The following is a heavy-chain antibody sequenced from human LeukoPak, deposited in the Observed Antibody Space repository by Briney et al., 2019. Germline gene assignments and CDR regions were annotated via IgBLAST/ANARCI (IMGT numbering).Heavy chain of an antibody. V-gene: IGHV3-23*01. CDR3: AVLRGNNY. Sequence: GGSLRLSCAASGFTFSSSAMAWVRHAPGKGLEWVSTISYSGSGTYYADSVKGRFTISRDNAKNSLYLQMNSLRVEDTAVYYCAVLRGNNYWGQGTLVTVSS. CDR2: ISYSGSGT. D-gene: IGHD3-10*01. J-gene: IGHJ4*02. CDR1: GFTFSSSA.